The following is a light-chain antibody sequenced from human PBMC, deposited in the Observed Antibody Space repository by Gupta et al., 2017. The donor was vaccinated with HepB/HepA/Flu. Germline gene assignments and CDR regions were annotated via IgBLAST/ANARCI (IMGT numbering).Light chain of an antibody. J-gene: IGKJ1*01. CDR2: DAT. CDR1: QSISSS. Sequence: DIQMTQSPSSLSASVGDRVTITCRASQSISSSLNWYQQRPGKAPKLLIYDATTVQSGVPSRFSGSGSGTDFSLIIVRLQPEDFGTYYCQQNYRTPKTFGQGTRVEVK. V-gene: IGKV1-39*01. CDR3: QQNYRTPKT.